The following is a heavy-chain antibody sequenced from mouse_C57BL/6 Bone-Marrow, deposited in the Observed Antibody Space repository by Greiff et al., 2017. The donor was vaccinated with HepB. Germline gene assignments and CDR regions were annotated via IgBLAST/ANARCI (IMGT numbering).Heavy chain of an antibody. J-gene: IGHJ4*01. D-gene: IGHD2-3*01. Sequence: EVKLQESGPELVKPGASVKISCKASGYSFTDYNMNWVKQSNGKSLEWIGVINPNYGTTSYNQKFKGKATLTVDQSSSTAYMQLNSLTSEDSAVYYCARGDDGYYDYAMDYWGQGTSVTVSS. CDR1: GYSFTDYN. V-gene: IGHV1-39*01. CDR3: ARGDDGYYDYAMDY. CDR2: INPNYGTT.